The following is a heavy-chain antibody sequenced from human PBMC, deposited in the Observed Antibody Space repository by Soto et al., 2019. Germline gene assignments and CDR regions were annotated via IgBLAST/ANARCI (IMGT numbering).Heavy chain of an antibody. CDR1: GGTFSNYA. Sequence: QVQLVQSGAEVKKPGSSVKVSCKARGGTFSNYAISWVRQAPGQGLEWMGGIIPIFGTTNYGQKFQGRVTTSADESTSTAYMELTSLRSEDTAMYYCAREYGYGMDVWGQGTTVTVSS. CDR2: IIPIFGTT. V-gene: IGHV1-69*01. CDR3: AREYGYGMDV. D-gene: IGHD3-10*01. J-gene: IGHJ6*02.